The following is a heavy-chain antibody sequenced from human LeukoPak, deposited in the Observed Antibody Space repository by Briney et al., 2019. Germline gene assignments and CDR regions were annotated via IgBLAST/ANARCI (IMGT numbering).Heavy chain of an antibody. V-gene: IGHV4-34*01. Sequence: SETLSLTCAVYGGSFSGYYWIWIRQPPGKGLEWIGEINHSGSTTYNPSLKSRVTISVDTSQNQFSLKLSSVTAADTAVYYCARGPYCSSTSCYRGFQYWGLGTLVTVSS. CDR1: GGSFSGYY. CDR2: INHSGST. CDR3: ARGPYCSSTSCYRGFQY. D-gene: IGHD2-2*02. J-gene: IGHJ1*01.